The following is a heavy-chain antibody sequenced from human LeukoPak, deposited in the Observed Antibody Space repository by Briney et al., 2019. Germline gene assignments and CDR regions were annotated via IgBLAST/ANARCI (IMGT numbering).Heavy chain of an antibody. J-gene: IGHJ2*01. CDR1: GGTISSGGYY. V-gene: IGHV4-61*08. CDR2: IYYSGST. CDR3: ARDDPIWYFDL. Sequence: PSETLSLTCTVSGGTISSGGYYWSWIRQHPGKGLEWIGYIYYSGSTNYNPSLRSRVTISVDTSKNQFSLKLSSVTAADTAVYYCARDDPIWYFDLWGRGTLVTVSS.